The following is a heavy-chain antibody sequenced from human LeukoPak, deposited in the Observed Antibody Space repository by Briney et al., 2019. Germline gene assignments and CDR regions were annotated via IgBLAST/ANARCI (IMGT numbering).Heavy chain of an antibody. CDR1: GFTFSSYG. D-gene: IGHD5-18*01. J-gene: IGHJ4*02. V-gene: IGHV3-30*02. CDR2: IRYDASNK. Sequence: GGSLRLSCAASGFTFSSYGMHWVRQAPGKGLEWVAFIRYDASNKYYADSVRGRFTISRDNSKNTLYLQMNSLRAEDTAVYYCARDLDSYGYRDFDYWGQGTLVTVSS. CDR3: ARDLDSYGYRDFDY.